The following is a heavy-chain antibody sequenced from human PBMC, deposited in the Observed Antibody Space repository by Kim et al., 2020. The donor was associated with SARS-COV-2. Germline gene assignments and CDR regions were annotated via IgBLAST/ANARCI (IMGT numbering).Heavy chain of an antibody. CDR3: TTDDIVVVPAAPKDY. J-gene: IGHJ4*02. D-gene: IGHD2-2*01. V-gene: IGHV3-15*01. Sequence: APLKGLFTISRDDSQNTLYLQMNSLKPEDTAVYYCTTDDIVVVPAAPKDYWGQGTLVTVSS.